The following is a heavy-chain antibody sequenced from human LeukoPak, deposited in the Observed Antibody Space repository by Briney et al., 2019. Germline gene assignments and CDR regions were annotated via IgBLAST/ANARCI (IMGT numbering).Heavy chain of an antibody. V-gene: IGHV3-15*07. CDR3: AREQWLADFDY. CDR2: IKGYTDGGTA. D-gene: IGHD6-19*01. CDR1: GFTFNNAW. J-gene: IGHJ4*02. Sequence: PGGSLRLSCATSGFTFNNAWMNWVRQPPGKGLEWIGRIKGYTDGGTADYAAPVKGRFTISRDGSRNTFYLQMNSLKTEDTAVYYCAREQWLADFDYWGQGTLVTVSS.